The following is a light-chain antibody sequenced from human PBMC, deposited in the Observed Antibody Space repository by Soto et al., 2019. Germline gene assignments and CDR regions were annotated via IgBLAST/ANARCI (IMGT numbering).Light chain of an antibody. CDR2: GAS. CDR3: QQYGSSQFT. CDR1: QSVSSSY. Sequence: EIVMTQSPATLSVSPGERAALSCRASQSVSSSYLAWYQQKPGQAPRLLIYGASSRATGIPDRFSGSGSGTDFTLTISRLEPEDFEVYYCQQYGSSQFTFGGGTKVDI. J-gene: IGKJ4*01. V-gene: IGKV3-20*01.